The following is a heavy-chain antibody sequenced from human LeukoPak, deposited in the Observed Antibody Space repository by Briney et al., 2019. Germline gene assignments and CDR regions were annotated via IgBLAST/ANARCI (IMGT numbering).Heavy chain of an antibody. J-gene: IGHJ1*01. CDR3: ARGVTAALAEYFQH. CDR1: GFTFSDYY. Sequence: GGSLRLSCAASGFTFSDYYMSWIRQAPGKGLEWVSYISSSSSYTNYADSVKGRFTISRDNAKNSLYLQMNSLRAEDTAVYYCARGVTAALAEYFQHWGQGTLVTVSS. CDR2: ISSSSSYT. D-gene: IGHD2-2*01. V-gene: IGHV3-11*05.